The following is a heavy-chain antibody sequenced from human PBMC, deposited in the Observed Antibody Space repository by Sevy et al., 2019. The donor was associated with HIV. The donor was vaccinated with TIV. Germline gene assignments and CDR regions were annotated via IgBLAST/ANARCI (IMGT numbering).Heavy chain of an antibody. V-gene: IGHV4-39*01. CDR3: ARHEGGNPEYFDF. J-gene: IGHJ4*02. CDR1: GGSIRSSNYY. CDR2: IYFSGST. D-gene: IGHD2-15*01. Sequence: SETLSLTCSASGGSIRSSNYYWAWIRQPPGKGLEWIGSIYFSGSTYYNPSLKSRVTMSVDTSKTHFSLSSVTAADTAVYYCARHEGGNPEYFDFWGQRTLVTVSS.